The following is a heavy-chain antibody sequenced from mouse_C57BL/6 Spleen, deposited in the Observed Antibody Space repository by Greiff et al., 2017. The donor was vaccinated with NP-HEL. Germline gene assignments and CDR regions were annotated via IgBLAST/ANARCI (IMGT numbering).Heavy chain of an antibody. D-gene: IGHD2-3*01. CDR3: AVYDGYYWYFDV. V-gene: IGHV1-82*01. CDR1: GYAFSSSW. CDR2: IYPGDGDT. J-gene: IGHJ1*03. Sequence: VQLQESGPELVKPGASVKISCKASGYAFSSSWMNWVKQRPGKGLEWIGRIYPGDGDTNYNGKFKGKATLTADKSSSTAYMQLSSLTSEDSAVYFCAVYDGYYWYFDVWGTGTTVTVSS.